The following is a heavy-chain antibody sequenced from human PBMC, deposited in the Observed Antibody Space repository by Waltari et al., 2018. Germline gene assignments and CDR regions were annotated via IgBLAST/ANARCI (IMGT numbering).Heavy chain of an antibody. V-gene: IGHV4-61*02. D-gene: IGHD1-26*01. Sequence: QVQLQESGPGLVKTSQTLSLTCTVSGGPISSGSYYWSWIRQPAGKGLEWIGLIYTSGSTNYNPSLKSRVTISVDTSKNQFSLKLSSVTAADTAVYYCAREKIVGADLDYWGQGTLVTVSS. CDR3: AREKIVGADLDY. CDR1: GGPISSGSYY. J-gene: IGHJ4*02. CDR2: IYTSGST.